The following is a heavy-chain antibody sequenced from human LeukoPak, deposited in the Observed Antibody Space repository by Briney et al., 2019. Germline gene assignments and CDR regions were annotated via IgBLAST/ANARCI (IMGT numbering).Heavy chain of an antibody. Sequence: GGSLRLSCAASGFTFRHYWMSWVRQAPGKGLEWVANMNQDGREKYYVDSVKGRFTISRDNAKNSLYLQMNSLRAEDTAVYYCARDDYGPAGYGGQGTLVTVSS. CDR2: MNQDGREK. CDR3: ARDDYGPAGY. CDR1: GFTFRHYW. D-gene: IGHD4-17*01. J-gene: IGHJ4*02. V-gene: IGHV3-7*01.